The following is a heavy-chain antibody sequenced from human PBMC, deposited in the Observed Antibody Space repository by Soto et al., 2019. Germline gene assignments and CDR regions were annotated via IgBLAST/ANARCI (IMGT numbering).Heavy chain of an antibody. Sequence: EVQLVESGGGLVQPGGSLRLSWAASGFTFSSYAMHWVRQAPGKGLEYVSAITSNGGNTDYASSVKGRFTISRDNSKNTLYLQMGSLRAEDMAVYYCARRIPFGYGMDVWGQGTTVTVSS. V-gene: IGHV3-64*01. J-gene: IGHJ6*02. CDR1: GFTFSSYA. D-gene: IGHD2-21*01. CDR2: ITSNGGNT. CDR3: ARRIPFGYGMDV.